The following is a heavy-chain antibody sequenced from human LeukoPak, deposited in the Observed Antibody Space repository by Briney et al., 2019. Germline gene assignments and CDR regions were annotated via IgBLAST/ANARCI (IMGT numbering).Heavy chain of an antibody. J-gene: IGHJ6*02. Sequence: SETLSLTCTVSGGSISSYYWSWIRQPPGKGLEWIGYIHYSGSTNYNSSLKSRVTIPVDTSKNQFSLKVTSVTAADTAVYYCARGEASAGRWDYYYYYGMDVWGQGTTVTVSS. V-gene: IGHV4-59*01. D-gene: IGHD6-13*01. CDR3: ARGEASAGRWDYYYYYGMDV. CDR2: IHYSGST. CDR1: GGSISSYY.